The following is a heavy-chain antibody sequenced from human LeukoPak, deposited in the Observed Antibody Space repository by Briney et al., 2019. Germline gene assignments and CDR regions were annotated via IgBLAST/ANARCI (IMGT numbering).Heavy chain of an antibody. CDR3: AGESYYDSSDHYSRAFDY. D-gene: IGHD3-22*01. CDR1: GFTFDDYA. J-gene: IGHJ4*02. Sequence: PGGSLRLSCAASGFTFDDYAMHWVRQAPGKGLEWVSVIYIAGNTYYAESVKGRFTVSRDNSKNTLYLQMNSLRAEDTAMYYCAGESYYDSSDHYSRAFDYWGQGTLVTVSS. CDR2: IYIAGNT. V-gene: IGHV3-66*01.